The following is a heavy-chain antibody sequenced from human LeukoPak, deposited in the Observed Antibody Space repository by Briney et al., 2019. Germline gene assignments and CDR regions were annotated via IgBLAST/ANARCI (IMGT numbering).Heavy chain of an antibody. CDR1: GGTFSSYA. CDR3: ARVHYDYVWGSYRYFDY. D-gene: IGHD3-16*02. J-gene: IGHJ4*02. CDR2: IIPIFGTA. V-gene: IGHV1-69*06. Sequence: ASVKVSCKASGGTFSSYAISWVRQAPGQGLEWMGGIIPIFGTANYAQKFQGRVTITADKSTSTAYMELSSLRSEDTAVYYCARVHYDYVWGSYRYFDYWGQGTPVTVSS.